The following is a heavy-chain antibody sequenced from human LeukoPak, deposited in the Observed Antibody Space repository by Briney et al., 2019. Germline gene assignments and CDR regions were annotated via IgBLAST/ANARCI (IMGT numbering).Heavy chain of an antibody. CDR3: ARGGGLDV. CDR1: GFTFSSYW. CDR2: INHNGNVN. Sequence: GGSLRLSCAASGFTFSSYWMNWARQAPGKGREWVASINHNGNVNYYVDSVKGRFTISRDNAKNSLYLQMSNLRAEDTAVYFCARGGGLDVWGQGATVTVS. D-gene: IGHD3-16*01. V-gene: IGHV3-7*03. J-gene: IGHJ6*02.